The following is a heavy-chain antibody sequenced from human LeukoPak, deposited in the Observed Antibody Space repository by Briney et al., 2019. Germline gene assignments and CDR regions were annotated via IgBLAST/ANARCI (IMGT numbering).Heavy chain of an antibody. CDR3: ARGDAESGSYFTGYDY. V-gene: IGHV4-30-4*01. CDR2: IYYSGST. CDR1: GGSISSGDYY. J-gene: IGHJ4*02. Sequence: PSETLSLTCTVSGGSISSGDYYWSWIRQPPGKGLEWIGYIYYSGSTYYNPSLKSRVTISVDTSKNQFPLKLSSVTAADTAVYYCARGDAESGSYFTGYDYWGQGTLVTVSS. D-gene: IGHD1-26*01.